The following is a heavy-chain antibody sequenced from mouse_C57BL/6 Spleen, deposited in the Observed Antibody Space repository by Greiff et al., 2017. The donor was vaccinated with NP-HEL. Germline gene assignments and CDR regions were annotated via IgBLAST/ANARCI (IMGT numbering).Heavy chain of an antibody. Sequence: VQLQQSGAELVMPGASVKLSCKASGYTFTSYWMHWVKQRPGQGLEWIGEIDPSDSYTNYNQKFKGKSTLTVDKSSSTAYMQLSSLTSEDSAVYYCARVGIYYGNFDAYWGQGTLVTVSA. V-gene: IGHV1-69*01. CDR3: ARVGIYYGNFDAY. J-gene: IGHJ3*01. CDR2: IDPSDSYT. D-gene: IGHD2-1*01. CDR1: GYTFTSYW.